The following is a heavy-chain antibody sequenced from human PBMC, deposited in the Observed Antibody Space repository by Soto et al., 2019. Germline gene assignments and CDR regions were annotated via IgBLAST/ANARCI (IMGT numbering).Heavy chain of an antibody. CDR2: ISSSSSYI. CDR3: ARACSSWYFHCFDY. V-gene: IGHV3-21*01. J-gene: IGHJ4*02. CDR1: GFTFSSYS. Sequence: EVQLVESGGGLVKPGGSLRLSCAASGFTFSSYSMNWVRQAPGKGLEWVSSISSSSSYIYYADSVKGRFTISRDNAKNSLYLQMNSLRAEDTAVYYCARACSSWYFHCFDYWGQGTLVTVSS. D-gene: IGHD6-13*01.